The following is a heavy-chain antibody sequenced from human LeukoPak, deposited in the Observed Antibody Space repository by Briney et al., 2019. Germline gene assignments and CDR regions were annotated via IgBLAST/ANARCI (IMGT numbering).Heavy chain of an antibody. Sequence: GGSLRLSCAAPGSTFSSYSMNWVRQAPGKGLEWVSSISSSSSYIYYADSVKGRFTISRDNAKNSLYLQMNSLRAEDTAVYYCARGVQYYYDSRGNEYYFDYWGQGTLVTVSS. CDR1: GSTFSSYS. CDR2: ISSSSSYI. V-gene: IGHV3-21*01. D-gene: IGHD3-22*01. CDR3: ARGVQYYYDSRGNEYYFDY. J-gene: IGHJ4*02.